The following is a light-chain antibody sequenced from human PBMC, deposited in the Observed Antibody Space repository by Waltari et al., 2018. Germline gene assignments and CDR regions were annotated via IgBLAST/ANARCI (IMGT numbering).Light chain of an antibody. CDR2: GAS. J-gene: IGKJ4*01. CDR3: QQYNQWPLT. Sequence: EIVTTQSPATLSVSRGGSATLPCRASLSIDDSLAWYQQKPGQPPRLLIHGASTRDTGIPVRFSGSGSGTAFTLTITGLQSEDFAVYFCQQYNQWPLTFGRGTKVEIK. CDR1: LSIDDS. V-gene: IGKV3-15*01.